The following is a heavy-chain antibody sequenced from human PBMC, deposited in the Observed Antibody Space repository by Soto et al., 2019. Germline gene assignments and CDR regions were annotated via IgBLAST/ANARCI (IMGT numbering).Heavy chain of an antibody. J-gene: IGHJ6*02. CDR3: ARDPGIAAAGTEIYYYGMDV. V-gene: IGHV3-66*01. D-gene: IGHD6-13*01. CDR2: IYSGGST. CDR1: GFTVSSNY. Sequence: EVQLVESGGGLVQPGGSLRLSCAASGFTVSSNYMSWVRQAPGKGLEWVSVIYSGGSTYYADSVKGRYTISRDNSKXTXYXXMNSLRAEDTAVYYCARDPGIAAAGTEIYYYGMDVWGQGTTVTVSS.